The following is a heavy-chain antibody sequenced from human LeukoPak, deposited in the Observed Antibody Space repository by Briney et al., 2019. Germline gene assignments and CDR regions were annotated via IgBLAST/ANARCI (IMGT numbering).Heavy chain of an antibody. CDR3: AKGYSSGWLSNWFDP. CDR2: ISGSGGST. J-gene: IGHJ5*02. D-gene: IGHD6-19*01. CDR1: GFTFSSYA. V-gene: IGHV3-23*01. Sequence: GGSLRFSCAASGFTFSSYAMSWVRQAPGKGLEWVSAISGSGGSTYYADSVKGRFTISRDNSKNTLYLQMNSLRAEDTAVYYCAKGYSSGWLSNWFDPWGQGTLVTVSS.